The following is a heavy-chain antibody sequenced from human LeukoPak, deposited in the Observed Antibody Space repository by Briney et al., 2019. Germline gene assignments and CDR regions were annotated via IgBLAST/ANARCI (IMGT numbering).Heavy chain of an antibody. D-gene: IGHD4-17*01. J-gene: IGHJ4*02. Sequence: GGSLRLSCAASGFTVSSNYMSWVRQAPGKGLEWVSVIYSGGSTYYADSVKGRFTISKDNSKNTLYLQMNSLSAEDTAVYFCARGKSDAYGLEDDWGQGTLVMVSA. CDR3: ARGKSDAYGLEDD. V-gene: IGHV3-66*01. CDR2: IYSGGST. CDR1: GFTVSSNY.